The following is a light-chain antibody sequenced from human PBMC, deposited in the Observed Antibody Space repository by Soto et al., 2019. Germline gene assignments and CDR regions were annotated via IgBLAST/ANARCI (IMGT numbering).Light chain of an antibody. CDR3: QQYGSSRT. J-gene: IGKJ1*01. V-gene: IGKV3-20*01. CDR1: QSVSSSY. Sequence: EIVLTQSPGTLSLSPGERSTLSFRASQSVSSSYLAWYQQKPGQAPRLLIYGASSRATGIPDRFSGSGSGTDFTLTISRLEPEDFAVYYCQQYGSSRTFGQGTKVDI. CDR2: GAS.